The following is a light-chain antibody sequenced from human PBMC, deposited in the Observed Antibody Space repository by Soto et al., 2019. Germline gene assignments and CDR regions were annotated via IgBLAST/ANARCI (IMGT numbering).Light chain of an antibody. CDR2: KAS. CDR1: QIISSY. Sequence: DIQMTQSPSTLSASVGDRVTITCRASQIISSYLAWYQQKPGKAPKLLISKASSLESGVPSRFSGSGSGTKFTLTISSLQPDDFATYHCQQYQTYPTWTFGQGTKVEMK. CDR3: QQYQTYPTWT. J-gene: IGKJ1*01. V-gene: IGKV1-5*03.